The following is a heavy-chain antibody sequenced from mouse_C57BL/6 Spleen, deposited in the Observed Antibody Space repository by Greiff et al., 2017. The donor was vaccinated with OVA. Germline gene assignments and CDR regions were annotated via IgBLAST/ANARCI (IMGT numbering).Heavy chain of an antibody. CDR1: GYTFTSYW. CDR3: ARRGNYSAMDY. J-gene: IGHJ4*01. V-gene: IGHV1-69*01. CDR2: IDPSDSYT. D-gene: IGHD2-1*01. Sequence: QVQLKQSGAELVMPGASVKLSCKASGYTFTSYWMHWVKQRPGQGLEWIGEIDPSDSYTNYNQKFKGKSTLTVDKSSSTAYMQLSSLTSEDSAVYYCARRGNYSAMDYWGQGTSVTVSS.